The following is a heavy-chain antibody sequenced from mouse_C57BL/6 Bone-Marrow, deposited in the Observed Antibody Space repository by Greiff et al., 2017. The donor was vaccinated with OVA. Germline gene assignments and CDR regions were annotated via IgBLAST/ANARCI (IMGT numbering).Heavy chain of an antibody. V-gene: IGHV1-82*01. CDR3: ANYGSSSYFDY. J-gene: IGHJ2*01. D-gene: IGHD1-1*01. CDR1: GYAFSSSW. Sequence: QVQLQQSGPELVKPGASVKISCKASGYAFSSSWMNWVKQRPGKGLEWIGRIYPGDGDTNYNGKFKGKATLTADKSSSTAYMQLSSLTSEDSALYFCANYGSSSYFDYWGQGTTLTVSS. CDR2: IYPGDGDT.